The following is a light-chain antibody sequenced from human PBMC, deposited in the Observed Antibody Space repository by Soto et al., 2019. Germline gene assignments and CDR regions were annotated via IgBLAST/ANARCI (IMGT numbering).Light chain of an antibody. Sequence: QSALTQPRSVSGSPGQSVTISCTGTSSDVGGYNYVSWYQQHPGKAPELLIYDVTKRPSGVPDRFSGSKSGNTASLTISGLQADDEDDYYCCSYAGSYTYVFGTGTKLTVL. V-gene: IGLV2-11*01. CDR3: CSYAGSYTYV. CDR2: DVT. CDR1: SSDVGGYNY. J-gene: IGLJ1*01.